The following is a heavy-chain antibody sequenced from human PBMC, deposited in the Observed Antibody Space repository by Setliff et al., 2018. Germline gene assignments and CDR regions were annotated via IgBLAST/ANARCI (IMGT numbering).Heavy chain of an antibody. CDR3: AKDRVEVVVAAPQARFDP. D-gene: IGHD2-15*01. CDR2: ISAYSGDT. Sequence: ASVKVSCKTSGYTFRSYGVSWVRQAPGQGLEWMGWISAYSGDTIYAQNYQGRVTMTTDTSTSTAYVELRSLRSDDTAVYYCAKDRVEVVVAAPQARFDPWGQGTLVTVSS. CDR1: GYTFRSYG. V-gene: IGHV1-18*01. J-gene: IGHJ5*02.